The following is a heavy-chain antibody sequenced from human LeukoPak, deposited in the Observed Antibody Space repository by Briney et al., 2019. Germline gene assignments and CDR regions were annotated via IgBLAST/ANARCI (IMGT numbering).Heavy chain of an antibody. J-gene: IGHJ5*02. CDR3: ARESVAVARENWFGP. CDR2: INAGNGNT. CDR1: GYTFTSYA. Sequence: ASVKVSCKASGYTFTSYAMHWVRQAPGQRLEWMGWINAGNGNTKYSQKFQGRVTITRDTSASTAYMELSSLRSEDTAVYYCARESVAVARENWFGPWGQGTLVTVSS. D-gene: IGHD6-19*01. V-gene: IGHV1-3*01.